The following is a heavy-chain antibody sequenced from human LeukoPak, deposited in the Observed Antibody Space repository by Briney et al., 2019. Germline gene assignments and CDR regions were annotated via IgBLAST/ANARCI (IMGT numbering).Heavy chain of an antibody. CDR1: GGSMSGYY. Sequence: SETLSLTCTVSGGSMSGYYWSWIRQPPGRGLEWIGYVYYSGTTDYIPSLKSRVIMSVDTSKNQFSLNLRSVTAADTAIYYCARRYISGWFFDYWGQGTLVTVSS. CDR3: ARRYISGWFFDY. V-gene: IGHV4-59*01. J-gene: IGHJ4*02. CDR2: VYYSGTT. D-gene: IGHD6-19*01.